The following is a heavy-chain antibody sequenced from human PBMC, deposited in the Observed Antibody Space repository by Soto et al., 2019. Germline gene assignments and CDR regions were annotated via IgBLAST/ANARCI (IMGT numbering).Heavy chain of an antibody. CDR2: IIPIFGTA. J-gene: IGHJ6*02. CDR1: GGTFSSYA. D-gene: IGHD3-22*01. V-gene: IGHV1-69*06. Sequence: QVQLVQSGAEVKKPGSSVKVSCKASGGTFSSYAISWVRQAPGQGLEWMGGIIPIFGTANYAQKFQGRVTITADKATSTVYMELSSLRSEDTAVYYCARETYYYDSSGYYGMDVWGQGTTVTVSS. CDR3: ARETYYYDSSGYYGMDV.